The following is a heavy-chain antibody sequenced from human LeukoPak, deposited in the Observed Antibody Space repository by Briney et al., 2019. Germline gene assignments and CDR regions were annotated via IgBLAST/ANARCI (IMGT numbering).Heavy chain of an antibody. D-gene: IGHD2-15*01. CDR3: ARHGLEGCRGGMCYRSFHYYGMDV. V-gene: IGHV5-51*01. J-gene: IGHJ6*02. CDR1: GYSFTDYW. CDR2: IFPGDFEL. Sequence: GESLKISCKGSGYSFTDYWIGWVRQMPGKGLEWMGIIFPGDFELKCSPSFQGQVIISVDKSIDTAYLQWSSLQASDTAMYYCARHGLEGCRGGMCYRSFHYYGMDVWGQGTTVTVSS.